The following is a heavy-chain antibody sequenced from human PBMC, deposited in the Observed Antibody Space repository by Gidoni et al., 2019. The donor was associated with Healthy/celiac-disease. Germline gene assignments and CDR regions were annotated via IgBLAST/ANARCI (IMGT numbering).Heavy chain of an antibody. J-gene: IGHJ4*02. V-gene: IGHV1-2*04. D-gene: IGHD3-22*01. CDR2: INPNSGGT. Sequence: QVHLLHSWAEVTTPGASVKVSCTSSGSTFTCSYIHLVRQAPGQGLEWMGWINPNSGGTNYAQKFQGWVTMTRETSISTAYMELSRLRSDDTAVYYCARMTYYYDSSGYYYGGFDYWGQGTLVTVSS. CDR1: GSTFTCSY. CDR3: ARMTYYYDSSGYYYGGFDY.